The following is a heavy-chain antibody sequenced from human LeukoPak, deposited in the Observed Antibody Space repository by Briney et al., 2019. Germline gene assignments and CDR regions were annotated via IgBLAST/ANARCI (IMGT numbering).Heavy chain of an antibody. D-gene: IGHD6-19*01. CDR2: ISDNGGNT. J-gene: IGHJ4*02. V-gene: IGHV3-23*01. CDR3: AKLGEQWLVLFGY. Sequence: PGGSLRLSCAASGFTFSIYGMGWVRQAPGKGLEWVSSISDNGGNTYYADSAKGRFTISRDNSKNTLYLQMNSLRAEDTAVYYCAKLGEQWLVLFGYWGQGTLVTVSS. CDR1: GFTFSIYG.